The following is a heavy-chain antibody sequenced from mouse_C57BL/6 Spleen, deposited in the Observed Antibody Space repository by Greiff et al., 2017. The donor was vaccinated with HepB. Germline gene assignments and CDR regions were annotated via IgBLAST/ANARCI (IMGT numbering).Heavy chain of an antibody. D-gene: IGHD2-1*01. V-gene: IGHV1-69*01. Sequence: QVQLQQPGAELVMPGASVKLSCKASGYTFTSYWMHWVKQRPGQGLEWIGEIDPSDSYTNYNQKFKGKSTLTVDKSSSTAYMQLSSLTSEDSAVYYCARRIYYGNYDYAMDYWGQGTSVTGSS. CDR3: ARRIYYGNYDYAMDY. CDR1: GYTFTSYW. CDR2: IDPSDSYT. J-gene: IGHJ4*01.